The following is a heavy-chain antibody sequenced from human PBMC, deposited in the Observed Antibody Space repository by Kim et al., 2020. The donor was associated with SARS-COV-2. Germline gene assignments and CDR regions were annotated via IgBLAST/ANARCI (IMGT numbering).Heavy chain of an antibody. J-gene: IGHJ4*02. D-gene: IGHD6-19*01. V-gene: IGHV5-51*01. Sequence: RYSPSFQGQVTIAADKSISTAYLQWSSLKASDTAMYYCARQRGSGWYVDYWGQGTLVTVSS. CDR3: ARQRGSGWYVDY.